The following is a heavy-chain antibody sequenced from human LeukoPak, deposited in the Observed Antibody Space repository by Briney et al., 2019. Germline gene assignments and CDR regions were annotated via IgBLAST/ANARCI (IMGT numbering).Heavy chain of an antibody. CDR1: GGSISGSTHY. CDR3: ARGGSPFCISPSCQGAFDS. CDR2: IDYGATTCSGCT. Sequence: SETLSLTCTVSGGSISGSTHYWGWIRQPPGKGPKCIGSIDYGATTCSGCTFYNPSLKSRVTISVDTSKNHFSLNLSSVTAADTAVYYCARGGSPFCISPSCQGAFDSWGQGTLVTVSS. J-gene: IGHJ4*02. D-gene: IGHD2-2*01. V-gene: IGHV4-39*07.